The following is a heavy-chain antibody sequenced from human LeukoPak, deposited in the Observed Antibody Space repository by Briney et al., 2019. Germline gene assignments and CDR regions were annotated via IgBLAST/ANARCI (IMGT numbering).Heavy chain of an antibody. CDR3: ARETGYIDY. D-gene: IGHD3-9*01. J-gene: IGHJ4*02. CDR2: ISSSSTTI. Sequence: GGSLRLSCAASGFTFSNYWMSWVRQAPGKGLEWVSYISSSSTTIKYADSVQGRFTISRDNAKNSLYLQMDSLSVEDTAVYYCARETGYIDYWGQGTLVTVSS. V-gene: IGHV3-48*01. CDR1: GFTFSNYW.